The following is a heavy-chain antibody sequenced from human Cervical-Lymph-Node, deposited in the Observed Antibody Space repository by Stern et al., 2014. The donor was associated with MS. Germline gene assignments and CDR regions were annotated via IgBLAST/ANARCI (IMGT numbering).Heavy chain of an antibody. CDR1: GFTFSSYS. V-gene: IGHV3-21*02. D-gene: IGHD4-11*01. Sequence: EVQLVESGGGLVKPGGSLRLSCAASGFTFSSYSMNWVRQAPGKGLEWVSSISSSSSYIYYADSVKGRFTISRDNAKNSLYLQMNSLRAEDTAVYYCARDRTTVTPYYYYGMDVWGQGTTVTVSS. CDR3: ARDRTTVTPYYYYGMDV. CDR2: ISSSSSYI. J-gene: IGHJ6*02.